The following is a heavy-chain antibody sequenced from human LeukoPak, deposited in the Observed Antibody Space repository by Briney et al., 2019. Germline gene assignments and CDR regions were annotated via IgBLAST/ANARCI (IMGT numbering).Heavy chain of an antibody. Sequence: ASVKVSCKASGYTFTSHGISWVRQAPGQGLEWMGWISAYNGNTNYAQKLQGRVTMTTDTSTSTAYMELRSLRSDDTAVYYCARYYSGWYNYYYGMDVWGQGTTVTVSS. D-gene: IGHD6-19*01. V-gene: IGHV1-18*01. CDR3: ARYYSGWYNYYYGMDV. CDR2: ISAYNGNT. J-gene: IGHJ6*02. CDR1: GYTFTSHG.